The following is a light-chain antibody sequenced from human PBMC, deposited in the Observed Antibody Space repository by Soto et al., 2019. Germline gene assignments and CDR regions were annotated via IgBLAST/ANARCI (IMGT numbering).Light chain of an antibody. CDR3: QQYNNWPWT. V-gene: IGKV3-15*01. J-gene: IGKJ1*01. CDR1: QSVTSN. CDR2: GAS. Sequence: ETVMTQSPATLSVSPGERATLSCRASQSVTSNLAWYQQKPGQAPRLLMYGASTRATGIPARFSASGSGTEFTLTISSLQSEDFAVYYCQQYNNWPWTFGQGTKVEIK.